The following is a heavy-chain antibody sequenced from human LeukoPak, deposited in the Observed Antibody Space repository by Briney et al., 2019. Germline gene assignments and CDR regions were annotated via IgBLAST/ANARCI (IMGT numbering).Heavy chain of an antibody. J-gene: IGHJ4*02. CDR1: GFTFSSYS. CDR3: ARELPITGTTPSDY. Sequence: GGSLRLSCAASGFTFSSYSMNWVRQAPGKGLEWVSSISSSSSYIYYADSVKGRFTISRDNAKNSLYLQMNSLRAEDTAVYYCARELPITGTTPSDYWGQGTLVTVSS. V-gene: IGHV3-21*01. D-gene: IGHD1-7*01. CDR2: ISSSSSYI.